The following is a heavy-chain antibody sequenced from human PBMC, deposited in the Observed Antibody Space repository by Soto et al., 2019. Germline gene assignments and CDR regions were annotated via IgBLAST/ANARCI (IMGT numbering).Heavy chain of an antibody. CDR1: GYTFTSYA. V-gene: IGHV1-3*01. J-gene: IGHJ4*02. CDR3: ARVMVRGVTLPFGY. CDR2: INAGNGNT. Sequence: QVQLVQSGAEVKKPGASVKVSCKASGYTFTSYAMHWVRQAPGQRLEWMGWINAGNGNTKYSQKFQGRVTITRDTSASTAYMELSSLRSEDTAVYCCARVMVRGVTLPFGYWGQGTLVTVSS. D-gene: IGHD3-10*01.